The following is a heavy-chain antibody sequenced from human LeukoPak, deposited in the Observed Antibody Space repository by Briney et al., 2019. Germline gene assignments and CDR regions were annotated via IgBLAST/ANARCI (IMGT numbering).Heavy chain of an antibody. V-gene: IGHV4-59*01. CDR3: AREGPQYYDILTGYSPYYFDY. CDR1: GGSISSYY. J-gene: IGHJ4*02. CDR2: IYYSGST. D-gene: IGHD3-9*01. Sequence: PSETLSLTCTVSGGSISSYYWSWIRQPPGKGLEWIGYIYYSGSTNYNPSLKSRVTISVDTSKNQFSLKLSSVTAADTAVYYCAREGPQYYDILTGYSPYYFDYWGQGTLVTVSS.